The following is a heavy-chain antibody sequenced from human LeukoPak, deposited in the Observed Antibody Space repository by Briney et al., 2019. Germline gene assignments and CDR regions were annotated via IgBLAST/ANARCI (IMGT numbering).Heavy chain of an antibody. Sequence: GGSLRLSCAASGFTFSSYAMSWVRQAPGKGLEWVSAISGSGGSTYYADSVKGRFTISRDISKNTLYLQMNSLRAEDTAVYYCAKYGTGYYGSGSYYNESPFDYWGQGTLVTVSS. D-gene: IGHD3-10*01. J-gene: IGHJ4*02. CDR1: GFTFSSYA. CDR2: ISGSGGST. V-gene: IGHV3-23*01. CDR3: AKYGTGYYGSGSYYNESPFDY.